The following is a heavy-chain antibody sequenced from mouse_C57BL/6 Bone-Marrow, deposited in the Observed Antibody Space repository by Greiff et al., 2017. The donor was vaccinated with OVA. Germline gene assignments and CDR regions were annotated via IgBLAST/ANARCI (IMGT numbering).Heavy chain of an antibody. D-gene: IGHD2-4*01. V-gene: IGHV4-1*01. Sequence: AAAGIDFSRYWMSWVRRSPGTGPEWIGEINPDSSTINYAPSLKDKFIISRDNAKNTLYLQMSKVRSEDTALYYCAKYDYDDAMDYWGQGTSVTVSS. CDR2: INPDSSTI. J-gene: IGHJ4*01. CDR1: GIDFSRYW. CDR3: AKYDYDDAMDY.